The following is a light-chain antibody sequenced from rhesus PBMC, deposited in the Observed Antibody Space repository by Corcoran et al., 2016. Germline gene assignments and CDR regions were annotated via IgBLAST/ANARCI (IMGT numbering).Light chain of an antibody. J-gene: IGLJ1*01. CDR1: SSDIGGYNY. Sequence: QAALTQPPSVSGSPGQSVTISCTGTSSDIGGYNYVSWYQQHPGKAPKLMIYAVSKRPSGVSDRFSGSKSGNTASLTISGLQAEDEADYYCSSYAGSNTFIFGAGTRLTVL. CDR2: AVS. CDR3: SSYAGSNTFI. V-gene: IGLV2-23*01.